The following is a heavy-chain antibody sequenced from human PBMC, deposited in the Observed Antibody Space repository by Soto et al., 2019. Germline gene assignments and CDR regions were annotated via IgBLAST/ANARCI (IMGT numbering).Heavy chain of an antibody. J-gene: IGHJ6*01. D-gene: IGHD1-26*01. CDR3: TRGLLGGAPSYTFHGMDV. CDR1: GFTFSDHY. Sequence: EVQLVESGGGLVQPGGSLRLSCTASGFTFSDHYVDWVRQAPGKGLEWVARSRNRVNSHTTEYAASVKGRFTISRDESKSSLYLQMNSLKLEDTAVYYCTRGLLGGAPSYTFHGMDVWGQGTTVTVSS. CDR2: SRNRVNSHTT. V-gene: IGHV3-72*01.